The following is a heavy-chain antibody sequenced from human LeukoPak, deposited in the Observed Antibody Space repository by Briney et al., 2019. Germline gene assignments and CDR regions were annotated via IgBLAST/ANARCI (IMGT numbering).Heavy chain of an antibody. CDR2: ISAYNGNT. J-gene: IGHJ4*02. CDR3: ARDGFAAAGSPIDY. CDR1: GYTFTSYG. D-gene: IGHD6-13*01. V-gene: IGHV1-18*01. Sequence: ASVTVSCTASGYTFTSYGISWVRQAPGQGLEWMGWISAYNGNTNYAQKLQGRVTMTTDTSTSTAYMELRSLRSDDTAVYYCARDGFAAAGSPIDYWGQGTLVTVSS.